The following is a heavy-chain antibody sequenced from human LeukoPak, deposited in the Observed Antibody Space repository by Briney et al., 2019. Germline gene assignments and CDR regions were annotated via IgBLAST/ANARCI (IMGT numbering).Heavy chain of an antibody. V-gene: IGHV1-8*01. J-gene: IGHJ4*02. Sequence: GASVKVSCKASGYTFTSYDINWVRQATGQGLEWMGWMSPNSGNTGYAQKFQGRVTMTRNTSISTAYMELSSLRSEDTAVYYCARVVYGDYEFDYWGQGTLVTVSS. CDR1: GYTFTSYD. CDR3: ARVVYGDYEFDY. D-gene: IGHD4-17*01. CDR2: MSPNSGNT.